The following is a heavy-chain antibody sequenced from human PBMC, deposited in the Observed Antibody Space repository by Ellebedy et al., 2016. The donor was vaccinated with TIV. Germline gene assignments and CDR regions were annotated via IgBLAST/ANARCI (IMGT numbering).Heavy chain of an antibody. CDR1: GGSVSSGSYF. D-gene: IGHD3-9*01. V-gene: IGHV4-61*01. CDR2: ISNSGST. CDR3: AREDYDILTGYSSGMDV. Sequence: PSETLSLTCTVSGGSVSSGSYFWSWIRQPPGKGLEWIGYISNSGSTNYNPSLRSRVTISIDTSKNQVSLKLRSVTAAETAVYYCAREDYDILTGYSSGMDVWGQGTTVTVSS. J-gene: IGHJ6*02.